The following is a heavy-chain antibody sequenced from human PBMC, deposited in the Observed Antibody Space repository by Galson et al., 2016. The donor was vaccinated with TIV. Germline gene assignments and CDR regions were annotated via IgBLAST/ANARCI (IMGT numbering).Heavy chain of an antibody. D-gene: IGHD3-10*01. V-gene: IGHV3-33*01. CDR1: GFSFSSYG. CDR3: ARDVAFAWFGDFFAGLDV. J-gene: IGHJ6*02. CDR2: TWYDGSNK. Sequence: SLRLSCAASGFSFSSYGMHWVRQAPGKGLEWVAVTWYDGSNKYYGDSVKGRFTISKDNSRNTLFLQMNSLRVEDTAVYYCARDVAFAWFGDFFAGLDVWGQGTTVTVSS.